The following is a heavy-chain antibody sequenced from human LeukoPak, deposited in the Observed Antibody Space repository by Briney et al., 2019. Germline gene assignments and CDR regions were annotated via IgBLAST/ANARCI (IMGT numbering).Heavy chain of an antibody. CDR1: GYTFTGYY. D-gene: IGHD2-15*01. CDR2: INPNSGGT. V-gene: IGHV1-2*06. J-gene: IGHJ4*02. CDR3: ARRGVVVAATSVYYFDY. Sequence: GASVKVSCKASGYTFTGYYMHWVRQAPGQGLEWMGRINPNSGGTNYAQKFQGRVTMTRDTSISTAYMELSRLRSDDTAVYYCARRGVVVAATSVYYFDYWGQRTLVTVSS.